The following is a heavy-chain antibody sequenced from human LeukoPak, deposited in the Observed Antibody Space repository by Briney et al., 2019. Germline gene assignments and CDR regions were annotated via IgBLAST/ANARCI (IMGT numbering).Heavy chain of an antibody. CDR1: GVSISSGGYY. D-gene: IGHD1-7*01. CDR3: ARVPPAGTTVDY. CDR2: IYYSGST. Sequence: SETLSLTCTVSGVSISSGGYYWSRIRQHPGKGLEWIGYIYYSGSTYYNPSLKSRVTISVDTSKNQFSLKLSSVTAADTAVYYCARVPPAGTTVDYWGQGTLVTVSS. V-gene: IGHV4-31*03. J-gene: IGHJ4*02.